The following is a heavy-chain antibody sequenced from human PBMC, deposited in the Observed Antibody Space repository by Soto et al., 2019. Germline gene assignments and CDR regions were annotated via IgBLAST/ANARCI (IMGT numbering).Heavy chain of an antibody. Sequence: QVPLVQSGAEVKKPGASGKVSCKASGYTFTNYPMHWVRQAPGHRLEWMGWINAGNGNTKFSQKFQGRVTITRDTSASTAYMELSSLRSEDTAVYYCASTITARRGRVYWGQGTRVTVSS. CDR3: ASTITARRGRVY. CDR1: GYTFTNYP. D-gene: IGHD6-6*01. J-gene: IGHJ4*02. CDR2: INAGNGNT. V-gene: IGHV1-3*01.